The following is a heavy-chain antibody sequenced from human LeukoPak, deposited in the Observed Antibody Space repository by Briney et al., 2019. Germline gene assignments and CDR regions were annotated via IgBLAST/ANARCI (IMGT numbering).Heavy chain of an antibody. CDR2: IYYSGST. Sequence: PSETLSLTCTVSGGSISIYYWTWIRQPPGKGLEWIGYIYYSGSTNYNPSLKSRVTMSVDTSKNQFSLKLSSATAADTAVYYCARGHPFDPWGQGTLVTVSS. CDR1: GGSISIYY. J-gene: IGHJ5*02. CDR3: ARGHPFDP. V-gene: IGHV4-59*01.